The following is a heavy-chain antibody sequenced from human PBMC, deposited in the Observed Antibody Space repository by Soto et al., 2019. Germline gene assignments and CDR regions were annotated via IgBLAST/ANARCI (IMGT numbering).Heavy chain of an antibody. CDR1: GFALSDYW. J-gene: IGHJ4*02. V-gene: IGHV3-7*01. D-gene: IGHD5-12*01. CDR3: ARATSVDAY. CDR2: IKQDGSEK. Sequence: EVKLVESGGDLVQPGGSLRLSCAASGFALSDYWMSWVRQAPGKGLEGVANIKQDGSEKYYVDSVKGRFTISRDNAKNSLYLQMNSLRVEDTAVYYCARATSVDAYWGQGTLVTVSS.